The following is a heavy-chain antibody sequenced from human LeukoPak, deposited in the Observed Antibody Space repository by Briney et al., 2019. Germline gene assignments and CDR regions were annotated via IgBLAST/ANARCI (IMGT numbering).Heavy chain of an antibody. Sequence: ASVKVSCKASGYTFTGYYMHWVRQAPGQGLEWMGWINPNSGGTNYAQKFQGWVTMTRDTSISTAYMELSRLRSDDTAVYYCARDGGISDYYYYYMDVWGKGTTVTVSS. V-gene: IGHV1-2*04. J-gene: IGHJ6*03. CDR1: GYTFTGYY. CDR2: INPNSGGT. D-gene: IGHD2/OR15-2a*01. CDR3: ARDGGISDYYYYYMDV.